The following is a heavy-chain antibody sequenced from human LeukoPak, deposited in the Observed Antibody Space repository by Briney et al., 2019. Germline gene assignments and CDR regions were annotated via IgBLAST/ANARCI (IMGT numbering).Heavy chain of an antibody. Sequence: GGSLRLSCAASGFTFSSYGMHWVRQAPGKGLEWVAVIWYDGSNKYYADSVKGRFTISRDNSKNTLYLQMNSLRAEDTAVYYCARDYGSGSAYYYYGMGVWGQGTTVTVSS. V-gene: IGHV3-33*01. CDR2: IWYDGSNK. D-gene: IGHD3-10*01. CDR3: ARDYGSGSAYYYYGMGV. J-gene: IGHJ6*02. CDR1: GFTFSSYG.